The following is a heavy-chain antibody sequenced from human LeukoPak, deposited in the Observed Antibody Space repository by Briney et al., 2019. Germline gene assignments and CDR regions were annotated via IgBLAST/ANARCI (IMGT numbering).Heavy chain of an antibody. CDR2: IYSGGST. CDR3: AGDRTYYYDSSGYFDY. Sequence: GGSLRLSCAASGFTVSSNYMSWVRQAPGKGLEWVSVIYSGGSTYYADSVKGRFTISRDNSKNTLYLQMSSLRAEDTAVYYCAGDRTYYYDSSGYFDYWGQGTLVTVSS. V-gene: IGHV3-66*02. D-gene: IGHD3-22*01. CDR1: GFTVSSNY. J-gene: IGHJ4*02.